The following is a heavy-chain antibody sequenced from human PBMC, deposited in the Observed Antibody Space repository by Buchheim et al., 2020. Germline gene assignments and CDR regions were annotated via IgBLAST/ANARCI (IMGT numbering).Heavy chain of an antibody. D-gene: IGHD3-22*01. V-gene: IGHV3-11*01. J-gene: IGHJ4*02. CDR2: INHSGKTT. Sequence: QVHLVESGGGLVKPGGSLRLSCAASGFTFSNFYMSWIRQAPGKGLEWLSCINHSGKTTEYADSVRGRVTISRDNAKNSVFFEINSLTADDTAIYYCARDRNYYDTRDFYYFDSWGQG. CDR1: GFTFSNFY. CDR3: ARDRNYYDTRDFYYFDS.